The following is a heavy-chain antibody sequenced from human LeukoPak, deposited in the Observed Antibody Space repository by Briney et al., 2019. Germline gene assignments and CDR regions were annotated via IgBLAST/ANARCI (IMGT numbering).Heavy chain of an antibody. V-gene: IGHV1-8*03. J-gene: IGHJ4*02. D-gene: IGHD3-3*01. Sequence: APVKVSCKASGYTFTSYDINWVRQATGQGLEWMGWMNPNSSNTGYAQKFQGRVTITRNTSISTAYMELSSLRSEDTAVYYCARTGDFWSGYSDYWGQGTLVTVSS. CDR3: ARTGDFWSGYSDY. CDR1: GYTFTSYD. CDR2: MNPNSSNT.